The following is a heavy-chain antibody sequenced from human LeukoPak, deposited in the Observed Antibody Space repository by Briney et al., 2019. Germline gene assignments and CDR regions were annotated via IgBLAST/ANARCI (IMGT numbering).Heavy chain of an antibody. CDR3: TRASQTHWFDP. CDR1: GFTFSSYW. J-gene: IGHJ5*02. V-gene: IGHV3-74*01. CDR2: INSDGSGT. Sequence: GGSLRLSCAASGFTFSSYWMHWVRQAPGKGLVWVSRINSDGSGTTYADSVKGRFTISRDNAKNTLHLQMNSLRAEDTAMYYCTRASQTHWFDPWGQGTLVTVSS.